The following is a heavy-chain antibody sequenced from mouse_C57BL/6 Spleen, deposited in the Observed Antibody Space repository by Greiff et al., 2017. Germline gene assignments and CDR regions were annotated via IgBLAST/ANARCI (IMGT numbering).Heavy chain of an antibody. CDR2: ISSGGDYI. D-gene: IGHD1-1*01. J-gene: IGHJ2*01. CDR1: GFTFSSYA. CDR3: TRGGYGSPFDY. V-gene: IGHV5-9-1*02. Sequence: EVKVVESGEGLVKPGGSLKLSCAASGFTFSSYAMSWVRQTPEKRLEWVAYISSGGDYIYYADTVKGRFTISRDNARNTLYLQMSSLKSEDTAMYYCTRGGYGSPFDYWGQGTTLTVSS.